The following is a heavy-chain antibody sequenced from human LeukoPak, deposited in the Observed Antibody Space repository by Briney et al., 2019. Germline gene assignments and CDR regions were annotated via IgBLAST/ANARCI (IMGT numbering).Heavy chain of an antibody. J-gene: IGHJ4*02. CDR3: AKLTTS. CDR2: ITDAVGSI. D-gene: IGHD4-11*01. CDR1: GFTFSSSS. Sequence: GGSLRLSCAASGFTFSSSSISWVRQAPGKGLEWVSAITDAVGSIHYADSVKGRFTISRDNSNNTLYLQMNSLRAEDTAVYYCAKLTTSWGQGTLVTVSS. V-gene: IGHV3-23*01.